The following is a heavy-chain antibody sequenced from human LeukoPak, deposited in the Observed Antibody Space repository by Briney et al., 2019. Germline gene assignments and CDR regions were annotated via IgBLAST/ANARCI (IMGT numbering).Heavy chain of an antibody. CDR1: GGSISSGDYY. J-gene: IGHJ4*02. Sequence: SETLSLTCTVSGGSISSGDYYWSWIRQPPGKGLEWIGYIYYSGSTYYNPSLKSRVTISVDTSKNQFSLKLSSVTAADTAVYYCARDSTRTYYYGSGTLPIWGQGTLVTVSS. CDR3: ARDSTRTYYYGSGTLPI. V-gene: IGHV4-30-4*01. CDR2: IYYSGST. D-gene: IGHD3-10*01.